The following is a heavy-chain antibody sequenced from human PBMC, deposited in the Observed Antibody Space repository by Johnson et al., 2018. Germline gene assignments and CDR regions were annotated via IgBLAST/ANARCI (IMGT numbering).Heavy chain of an antibody. Sequence: VQLGQAGGGLVQPGGSLRLSCAASGFTFSNYWMGWVRQAPAKGLEWVANIKKDGREKYYVDPLKGRFTSSRDNAKNSLYLQMNSLRGEDTAVYYCARRGDYDEGYFQHWGQGTLVIVSS. V-gene: IGHV3-7*01. D-gene: IGHD4-17*01. CDR3: ARRGDYDEGYFQH. J-gene: IGHJ1*01. CDR1: GFTFSNYW. CDR2: IKKDGREK.